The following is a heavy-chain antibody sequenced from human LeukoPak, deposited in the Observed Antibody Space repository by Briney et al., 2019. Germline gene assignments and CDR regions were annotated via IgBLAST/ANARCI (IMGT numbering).Heavy chain of an antibody. CDR2: ISGSSSNT. Sequence: SVKVSCKAYGYTFMSHGISWVRQAPGQGLEWMGWISGSSSNTNYTQRLQGRVTMTTDTSTTTAYMELRSLRSDDTAVYYCARATGTWGHDGFDIWGQGTMVTVSS. CDR1: GYTFMSHG. CDR3: ARATGTWGHDGFDI. J-gene: IGHJ3*02. D-gene: IGHD3-16*01. V-gene: IGHV1-18*01.